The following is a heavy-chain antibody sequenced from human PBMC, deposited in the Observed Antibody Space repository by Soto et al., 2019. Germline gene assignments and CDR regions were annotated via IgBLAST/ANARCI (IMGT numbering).Heavy chain of an antibody. CDR3: ARFGYSSSWYNWFDP. CDR1: GGSISSYY. CDR2: IYYSGST. Sequence: PSETLSLTCTVSGGSISSYYWSWIRQPPGKGLEWIGYIYYSGSTNYNPSLKSRVTISVDTSKNQFSLKLSSVTAADTAVYYCARFGYSSSWYNWFDPWGQGTLVTVS. D-gene: IGHD6-13*01. J-gene: IGHJ5*02. V-gene: IGHV4-59*08.